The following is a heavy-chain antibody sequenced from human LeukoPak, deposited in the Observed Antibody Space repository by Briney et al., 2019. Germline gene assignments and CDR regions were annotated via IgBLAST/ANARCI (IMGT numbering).Heavy chain of an antibody. CDR2: ISGSGGST. V-gene: IGHV3-23*01. CDR1: GLTSSSCA. CDR3: AARPTSTAVAPSDF. J-gene: IGHJ4*02. D-gene: IGHD6-19*01. Sequence: GGSLRLSCAASGLTSSSCAMTWVRQAPGKGLEWVSAISGSGGSTYYADSVKGRFTISRDNSKNTLYLQMNSLRAEDTATYYCAARPTSTAVAPSDFWGQGTLVTVSS.